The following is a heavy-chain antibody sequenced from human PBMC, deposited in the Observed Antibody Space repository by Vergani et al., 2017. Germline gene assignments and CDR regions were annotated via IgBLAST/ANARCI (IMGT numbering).Heavy chain of an antibody. V-gene: IGHV2-5*02. D-gene: IGHD5-12*01. Sequence: QITLKESGPTLVKPTQTLTLTCTFSGFSLSTSGVGVGWIRQPPGKALEWLALIYWDDDKRYSPSLKSRLTITKATSKNQVVLTMTNMDPVDTATYYCAHSSRQRGYSGYDIPYYFDYWGQGTLVTVSS. CDR1: GFSLSTSGVG. CDR2: IYWDDDK. CDR3: AHSSRQRGYSGYDIPYYFDY. J-gene: IGHJ4*02.